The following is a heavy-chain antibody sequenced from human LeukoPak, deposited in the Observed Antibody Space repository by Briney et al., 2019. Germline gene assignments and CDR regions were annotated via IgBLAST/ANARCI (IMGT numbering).Heavy chain of an antibody. D-gene: IGHD1-26*01. CDR1: GFTFSSYS. V-gene: IGHV3-21*01. CDR3: ASGRSDAFDI. J-gene: IGHJ3*02. Sequence: GGSLRLSCAASGFTFSSYSVNWVRQAPGRGLEWVSSISSSSSYIYYADSVKGRFTISRDNAKNSLYLQMNSLRAEDTAAYYCASGRSDAFDIWGQGTMVTVSS. CDR2: ISSSSSYI.